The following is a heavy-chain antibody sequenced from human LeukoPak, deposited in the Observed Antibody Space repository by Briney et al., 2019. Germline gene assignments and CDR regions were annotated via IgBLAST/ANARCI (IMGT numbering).Heavy chain of an antibody. Sequence: PSETLSLTCTVSGGSIRSYYWSWIRQPPGKGLEWIGYIYYSGSTNYNPSLKSRVTISVDTSKNQLSLKLSSVTAADTAVYYCARDRDSSSWYGTNDASDIWGQGTMVTVSS. J-gene: IGHJ3*02. V-gene: IGHV4-59*01. D-gene: IGHD6-13*01. CDR1: GGSIRSYY. CDR2: IYYSGST. CDR3: ARDRDSSSWYGTNDASDI.